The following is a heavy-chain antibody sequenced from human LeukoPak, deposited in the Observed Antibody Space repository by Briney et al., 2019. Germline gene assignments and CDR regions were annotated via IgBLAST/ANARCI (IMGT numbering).Heavy chain of an antibody. CDR2: INPNSGGT. J-gene: IGHJ1*01. CDR1: GYTFTGYY. V-gene: IGHV1-2*02. D-gene: IGHD2-15*01. CDR3: ARVPRGYCSGGSCCTPGYFQH. Sequence: ASVKVSCKASGYTFTGYYMHWVRQAPGPGLEWMGWINPNSGGTNYAQKFQGGVTMTRDTSISTAYMELSRLRSDDTAVYYCARVPRGYCSGGSCCTPGYFQHGGQGTLVTVSS.